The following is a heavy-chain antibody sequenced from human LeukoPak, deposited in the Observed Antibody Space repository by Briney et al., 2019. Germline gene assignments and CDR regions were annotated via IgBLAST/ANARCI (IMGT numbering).Heavy chain of an antibody. V-gene: IGHV3-23*01. CDR1: RFTFSSYA. J-gene: IGHJ6*02. CDR2: ISGSGGST. D-gene: IGHD3-10*01. CDR3: ARDRVRYYYGMDV. Sequence: GGSLRLSCAASRFTFSSYAMSWVRQAPGKGLEWVSAISGSGGSTYYADSVKGRFTISRDNSKNTLYLQMNSLRAEDTAVYYCARDRVRYYYGMDVWGQGTTATVSS.